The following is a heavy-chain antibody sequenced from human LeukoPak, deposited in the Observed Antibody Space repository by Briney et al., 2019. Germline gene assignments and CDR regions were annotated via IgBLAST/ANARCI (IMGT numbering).Heavy chain of an antibody. D-gene: IGHD6-19*01. CDR2: IYYSGST. Sequence: SETLSLTCTVSGGSISSYYWSWIRQPPGKGQEWIGYIYYSGSTNYNPSLKSRVTISVDTSKNQFSLKLSSVTAADTAVYYCVRDSSGWYRWFDPWGQGTLVTVSS. CDR3: VRDSSGWYRWFDP. V-gene: IGHV4-59*01. J-gene: IGHJ5*02. CDR1: GGSISSYY.